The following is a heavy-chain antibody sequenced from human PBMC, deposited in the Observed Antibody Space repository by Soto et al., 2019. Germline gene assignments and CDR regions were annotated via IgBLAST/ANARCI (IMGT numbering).Heavy chain of an antibody. J-gene: IGHJ4*02. CDR2: IKGDGTNT. Sequence: EVQLVESGGGLVQFGGSLRLSCAASGFTFSSYWMHWVRQVPGKGLVWVSRIKGDGTNTGYADSVKGRFTISRDNVKNTLYLQMNSLRDEDTAVYSCARGLSGYYGFAYWGQGTLVTVSS. CDR3: ARGLSGYYGFAY. V-gene: IGHV3-74*01. D-gene: IGHD5-12*01. CDR1: GFTFSSYW.